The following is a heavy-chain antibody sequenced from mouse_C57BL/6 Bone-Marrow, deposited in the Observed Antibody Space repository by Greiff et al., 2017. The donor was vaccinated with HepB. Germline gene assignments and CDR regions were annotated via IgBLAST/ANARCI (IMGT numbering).Heavy chain of an antibody. D-gene: IGHD1-1*01. CDR2: IDPSDSYT. CDR1: GYTFTSYW. CDR3: ARCRTTVVGYFDY. Sequence: VQLQQPGAELVMPGASVKLSCKASGYTFTSYWMHWVKQRPGQGLEWIGEIDPSDSYTNYNQKFKGKSTLTVDKSSSTAYMQLSSLTSEDSAVYYCARCRTTVVGYFDYWGQGTTLTVSS. J-gene: IGHJ2*01. V-gene: IGHV1-69*01.